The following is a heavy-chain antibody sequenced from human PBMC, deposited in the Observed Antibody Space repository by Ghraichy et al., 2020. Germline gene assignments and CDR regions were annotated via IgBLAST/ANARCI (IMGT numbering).Heavy chain of an antibody. CDR2: ISSSSSTI. CDR1: GFTFSSYS. Sequence: LSLTCAASGFTFSSYSMNWVRQAPGKGLEWVSYISSSSSTIYYADSVKGRFTISRDNAKNSLYLQMKSLRDEDTAVYYCAREFRYSSGWYGLNFDYWGQGTLVTVSS. V-gene: IGHV3-48*02. D-gene: IGHD6-19*01. J-gene: IGHJ4*02. CDR3: AREFRYSSGWYGLNFDY.